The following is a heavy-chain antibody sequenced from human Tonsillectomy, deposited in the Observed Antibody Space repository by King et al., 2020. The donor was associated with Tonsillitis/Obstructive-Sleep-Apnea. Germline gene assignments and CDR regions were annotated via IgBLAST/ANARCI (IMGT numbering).Heavy chain of an antibody. Sequence: VQLVESGGGLVQPGGSLRLSCAASGFTFSSYEMNWVRQAPGKGLEWVSYISSGGSTIYYADSVKGQFTISRDNAKNSLYLQMNSLRAEDTAIYYCASRGAFDSWGQGTMVTVSS. CDR3: ASRGAFDS. J-gene: IGHJ3*02. V-gene: IGHV3-48*03. D-gene: IGHD3-10*01. CDR2: ISSGGSTI. CDR1: GFTFSSYE.